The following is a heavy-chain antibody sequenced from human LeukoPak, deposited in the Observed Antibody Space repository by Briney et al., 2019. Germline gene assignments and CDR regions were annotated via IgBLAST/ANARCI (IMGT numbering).Heavy chain of an antibody. J-gene: IGHJ4*02. D-gene: IGHD2-15*01. CDR1: GFTFSSYS. CDR3: AREQGYCSGGSCYPEAVFDN. V-gene: IGHV3-21*01. CDR2: ISSSSSYI. Sequence: PGGSLRLSCAASGFTFSSYSMNWVRRAPGKGLEWVSSISSSSSYIYLAEAVRGRFTISRDNAKNSLYLQMINLRAEDTAVYYCAREQGYCSGGSCYPEAVFDNWGQGTLVTVSS.